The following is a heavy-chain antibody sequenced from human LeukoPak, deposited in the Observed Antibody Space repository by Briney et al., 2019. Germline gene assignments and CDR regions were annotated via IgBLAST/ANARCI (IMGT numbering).Heavy chain of an antibody. V-gene: IGHV4-39*01. CDR2: IYYSGST. D-gene: IGHD5-24*01. Sequence: SETLSLTCTVSGGSISSSSYYWGWIRQPPGKGLEWIGSIYYSGSTYHNPSLKSRVTISVDTSKNQFSLKLSSVTAAGTAVYYCARHPLQNHYYYYYYMDVWGKGTTVTVSS. J-gene: IGHJ6*03. CDR3: ARHPLQNHYYYYYYMDV. CDR1: GGSISSSSYY.